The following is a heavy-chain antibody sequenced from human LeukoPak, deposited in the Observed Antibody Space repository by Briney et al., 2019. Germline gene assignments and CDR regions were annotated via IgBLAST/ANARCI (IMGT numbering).Heavy chain of an antibody. J-gene: IGHJ4*02. CDR1: GFAFSYYS. Sequence: GGSLRLSCAASGFAFSYYSMNWVRQAPGKGLEWVSYISSGGSTIYYADSVKGRFTISGDNSKNTLFLRMNSLRAEDTAVYYCAKEAQGCSITSCYFDSWGQGTLVTVSS. V-gene: IGHV3-48*01. CDR2: ISSGGSTI. D-gene: IGHD2-2*01. CDR3: AKEAQGCSITSCYFDS.